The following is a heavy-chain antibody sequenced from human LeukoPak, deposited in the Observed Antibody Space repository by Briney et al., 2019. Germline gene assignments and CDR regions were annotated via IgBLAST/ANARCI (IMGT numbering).Heavy chain of an antibody. CDR3: AREMASSWYGDYYYYYMDV. V-gene: IGHV1-69*05. D-gene: IGHD6-13*01. Sequence: ASVKVSRKASGGTFSSYAISWVRQAPGQGLEWMGGIIPIFGTANYAQKFQGRVTITTDESTSTAYMELSSLRSEDTAVYYCAREMASSWYGDYYYYYMDVWGKGTTVTVSS. CDR2: IIPIFGTA. J-gene: IGHJ6*03. CDR1: GGTFSSYA.